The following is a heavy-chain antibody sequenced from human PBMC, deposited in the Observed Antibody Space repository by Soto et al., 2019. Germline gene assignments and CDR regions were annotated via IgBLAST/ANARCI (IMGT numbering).Heavy chain of an antibody. Sequence: GGSLRLSCAASGFTFSSYAMSWVRQAPGKGLEWVSAISGSGGSTYYADSVKGRFTISRDNSKNTLYLQMNSLRAEDTAVYYCAKDLEIAVAGTPDYWGQGTLVTVSS. D-gene: IGHD6-19*01. J-gene: IGHJ4*02. V-gene: IGHV3-23*01. CDR3: AKDLEIAVAGTPDY. CDR2: ISGSGGST. CDR1: GFTFSSYA.